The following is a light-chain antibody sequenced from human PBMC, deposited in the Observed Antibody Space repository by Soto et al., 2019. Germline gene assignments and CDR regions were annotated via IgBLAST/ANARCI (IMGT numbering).Light chain of an antibody. J-gene: IGKJ4*01. Sequence: AIQLTQSPSSLSASVGDRVTITCRASQGIRSALGWYQQKPGKVPKLLIYDASKLEPGVPSRLSGGGSGTEFTLTISSLQPDDFATYYCQQYSTYPLTFGGGTRVEIK. V-gene: IGKV1-13*02. CDR2: DAS. CDR3: QQYSTYPLT. CDR1: QGIRSA.